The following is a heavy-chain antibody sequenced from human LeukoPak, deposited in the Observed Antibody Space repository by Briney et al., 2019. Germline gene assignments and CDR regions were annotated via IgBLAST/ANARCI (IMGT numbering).Heavy chain of an antibody. CDR3: AKESSCGYYFDY. D-gene: IGHD6-19*01. Sequence: GRSLRLSCAGSGFTFDDYAMHWVRQAPGKGLEWVSGISWNSGSIGYADSVKGRFTISRDNAKNSLYLQMNSLRAEDMALYYCAKESSCGYYFDYWGQGTLVTVSS. J-gene: IGHJ4*02. CDR2: ISWNSGSI. CDR1: GFTFDDYA. V-gene: IGHV3-9*03.